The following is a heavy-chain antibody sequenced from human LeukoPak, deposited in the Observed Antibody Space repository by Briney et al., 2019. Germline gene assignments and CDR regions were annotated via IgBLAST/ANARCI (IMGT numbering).Heavy chain of an antibody. CDR1: GVIVSRNF. CDR2: MYAGGTT. D-gene: IGHD6-19*01. Sequence: GGSVRLSCAASGVIVSRNFMSWVRQAPGKGLQWVAIMYAGGTTDYSDSVRGRFHISRDSSNNTLPLQINSLRVEDTAVYYCARGSGSGWPLDRWGQGALVTVSS. J-gene: IGHJ5*02. V-gene: IGHV3-53*01. CDR3: ARGSGSGWPLDR.